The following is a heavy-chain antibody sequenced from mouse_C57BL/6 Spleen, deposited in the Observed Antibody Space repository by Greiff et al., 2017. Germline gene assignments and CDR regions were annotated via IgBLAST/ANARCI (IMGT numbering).Heavy chain of an antibody. V-gene: IGHV1-80*01. D-gene: IGHD3-2*02. CDR2: IYPGDGDT. CDR3: ARTDSSGLYYYAMDY. CDR1: GYAFSSYW. Sequence: VQLQQSGAELVKPGASVKISCKASGYAFSSYWMNWVKQRPGKGLEWIGQIYPGDGDTNYNGKFKGKATLTADKSSSTAYMQLSSLTSEDSAVYYCARTDSSGLYYYAMDYWGQGTSGTVSS. J-gene: IGHJ4*01.